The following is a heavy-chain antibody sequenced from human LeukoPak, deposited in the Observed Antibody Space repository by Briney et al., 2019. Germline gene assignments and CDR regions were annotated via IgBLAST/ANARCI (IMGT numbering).Heavy chain of an antibody. Sequence: GGSLRLSCAASGFTFGDYYMSWIRHAPGKGLEWVSYISSSGNSISYADSVKGRFTISRDNAKNSLFLQMNSLRAEDTAVYYCARDQVSIAGTGIDYWGQGTLVTVSS. V-gene: IGHV3-11*04. CDR3: ARDQVSIAGTGIDY. CDR1: GFTFGDYY. CDR2: ISSSGNSI. D-gene: IGHD6-13*01. J-gene: IGHJ4*02.